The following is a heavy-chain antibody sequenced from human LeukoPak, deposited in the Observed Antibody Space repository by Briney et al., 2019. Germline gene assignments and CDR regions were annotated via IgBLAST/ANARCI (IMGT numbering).Heavy chain of an antibody. CDR3: ARNPSGSYYNGGLDY. J-gene: IGHJ4*02. CDR2: IWYDGSNK. Sequence: TGGSLGLSCAASGFTFSSYGMHWVRQAPGKGLEWVAVIWYDGSNKYYADSVKGRFTISRDHSKNTLYLQMNSLRAEDTAVYYCARNPSGSYYNGGLDYWGQGTLVTVSS. CDR1: GFTFSSYG. D-gene: IGHD3-10*01. V-gene: IGHV3-33*01.